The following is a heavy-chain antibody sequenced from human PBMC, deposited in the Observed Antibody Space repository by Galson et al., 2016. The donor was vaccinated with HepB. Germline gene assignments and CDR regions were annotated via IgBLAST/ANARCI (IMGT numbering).Heavy chain of an antibody. CDR1: GFTFSSFA. CDR3: MSRRRDAVAGYGVRFQH. D-gene: IGHD3-10*01. Sequence: SLRLSCAASGFTFSSFAMSWVRQAPGKGLEWISGISGSGDITYDADSVKGRFTISRDNCKNMLYLQLSSLRVEDTALYYCMSRRRDAVAGYGVRFQHWGQGTLVTVSS. CDR2: ISGSGDIT. J-gene: IGHJ1*01. V-gene: IGHV3-23*01.